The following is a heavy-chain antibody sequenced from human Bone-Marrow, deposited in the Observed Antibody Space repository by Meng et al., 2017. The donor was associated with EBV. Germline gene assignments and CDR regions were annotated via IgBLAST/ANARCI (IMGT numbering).Heavy chain of an antibody. D-gene: IGHD6-13*01. CDR3: ARGAYSSSWYRGAFDI. V-gene: IGHV1-2*04. CDR2: INPNSGGT. J-gene: IGHJ3*02. Sequence: VRRLQSGAEVKKPGASVKVSRKASGYSFTGYYMHWVRQAPGQGLEWMGWINPNSGGTNYAQKFQGWVTMTRDTSISKAYMELSRLRSDDTAVYYCARGAYSSSWYRGAFDIWGQGTMVTVSS. CDR1: GYSFTGYY.